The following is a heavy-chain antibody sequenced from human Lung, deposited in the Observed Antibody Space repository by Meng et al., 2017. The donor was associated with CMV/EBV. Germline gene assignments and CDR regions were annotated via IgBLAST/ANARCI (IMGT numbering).Heavy chain of an antibody. CDR3: ARARIQLWHPHFAC. CDR2: IHHSATT. V-gene: IGHV4-4*02. Sequence: SXTXSLXCAVSGGSITSTKWWNWVRQPPGKGLEWIGEIHHSATTNYNPSLQSRVTMSVDKSKNHFSLNLSSVTAADTAVYYCARARIQLWHPHFACWG. J-gene: IGHJ4*01. CDR1: GGSITSTKW. D-gene: IGHD5-18*01.